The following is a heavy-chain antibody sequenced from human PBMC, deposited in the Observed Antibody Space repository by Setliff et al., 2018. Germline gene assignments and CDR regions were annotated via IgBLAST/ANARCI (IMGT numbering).Heavy chain of an antibody. CDR2: IHNNGRI. CDR1: GASITSYY. CDR3: ARGNDRMRTFDY. D-gene: IGHD1-1*01. Sequence: PSETLSLTCSVSGASITSYYWSWIRQPPGKGLEWIAYIHNNGRIKYNPALKSRVTISVDTSKNQFSLKLSSVTAADTAVYYCARGNDRMRTFDYWGQGTLVTVSS. V-gene: IGHV4-59*12. J-gene: IGHJ4*02.